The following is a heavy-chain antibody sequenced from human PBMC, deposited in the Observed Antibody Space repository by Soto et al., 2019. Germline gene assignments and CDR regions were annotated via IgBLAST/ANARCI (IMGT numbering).Heavy chain of an antibody. D-gene: IGHD3-22*01. CDR3: AKTVGSSGYYYYYYGMDF. Sequence: EVQLLESGGGLVQPGGSLRLSCAASGFTFSSYAMSWVRQAPGKGLEWVSAISGSGGSTYYADSVKGRFTISRDNSKNTLYLKMNSLRAEDTAVYYCAKTVGSSGYYYYYYGMDFWGQGTTVTVSS. CDR1: GFTFSSYA. J-gene: IGHJ6*02. V-gene: IGHV3-23*01. CDR2: ISGSGGST.